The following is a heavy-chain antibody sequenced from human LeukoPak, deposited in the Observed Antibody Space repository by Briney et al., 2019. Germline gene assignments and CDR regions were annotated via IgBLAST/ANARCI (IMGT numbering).Heavy chain of an antibody. J-gene: IGHJ4*02. D-gene: IGHD4-23*01. CDR3: AKDYFRWTYFDY. Sequence: AGGSLRLSCAASGFTFSSYGMTWVRQAPGKGLEWVAFIRYDGSNKYYADSVKGRFTISRDNSKNTLYLQMNGLRAEDTAVYYCAKDYFRWTYFDYWGQGTLVSVSS. CDR1: GFTFSSYG. V-gene: IGHV3-30*02. CDR2: IRYDGSNK.